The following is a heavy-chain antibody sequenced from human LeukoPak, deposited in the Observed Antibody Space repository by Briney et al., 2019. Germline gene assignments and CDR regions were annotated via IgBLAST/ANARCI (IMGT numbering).Heavy chain of an antibody. Sequence: SVKVSCKASGGTFSSYAISWVRQAPGQGLEWMGGIIPIFGTANYAQKFQGRVTITADESTSTAYMELSSLRSEDPAVYYCARGPPYYYDSSGYYYFPLDYWGQGTLVTVSS. J-gene: IGHJ4*02. CDR2: IIPIFGTA. CDR3: ARGPPYYYDSSGYYYFPLDY. D-gene: IGHD3-22*01. CDR1: GGTFSSYA. V-gene: IGHV1-69*13.